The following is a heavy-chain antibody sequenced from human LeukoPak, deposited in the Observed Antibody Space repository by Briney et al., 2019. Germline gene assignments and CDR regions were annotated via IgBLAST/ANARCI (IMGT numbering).Heavy chain of an antibody. J-gene: IGHJ4*02. CDR1: GGTFSSYA. Sequence: SVKVSCKASGGTFSSYAISWVRQAPGQGLEWMGGIIPIFGTANYAQKFQGRVAITADESTSTAYMELSSLRAEDTALYYCAKAINDILTGPPGYWGQGTLVTVSS. CDR3: AKAINDILTGPPGY. CDR2: IIPIFGTA. V-gene: IGHV1-69*13. D-gene: IGHD3-9*01.